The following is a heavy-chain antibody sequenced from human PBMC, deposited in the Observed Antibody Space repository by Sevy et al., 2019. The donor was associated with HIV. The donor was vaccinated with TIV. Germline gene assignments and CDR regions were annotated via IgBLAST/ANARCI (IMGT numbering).Heavy chain of an antibody. CDR2: IFPADSDT. CDR1: GYSFTTSW. J-gene: IGHJ6*02. Sequence: GESLKISCKASGYSFTTSWIGWVRQMPGKGLEWMGIIFPADSDTRYSPSCQGQVTISADNSFSTVYLQSSSLKASDTAMYYCARARGIPHFYYGMDLWGQGTTVTVSS. V-gene: IGHV5-51*01. D-gene: IGHD1-26*01. CDR3: ARARGIPHFYYGMDL.